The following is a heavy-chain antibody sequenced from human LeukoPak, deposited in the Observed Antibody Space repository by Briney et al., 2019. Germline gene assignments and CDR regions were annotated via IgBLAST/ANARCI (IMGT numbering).Heavy chain of an antibody. D-gene: IGHD2-15*01. V-gene: IGHV4-59*01. CDR3: ARVSGCSGGSCYSPSDYYYYYYMDV. CDR2: IYYSGST. J-gene: IGHJ6*03. CDR1: GGSISSYY. Sequence: PSETLSLTCTVSGGSISSYYWSWIRQPPGKGLEWIGYIYYSGSTNYNPSLKSRVTISVDTSKKQFSLKLSSVTAADTAVYYCARVSGCSGGSCYSPSDYYYYYYMDVWGKGTTVTVSS.